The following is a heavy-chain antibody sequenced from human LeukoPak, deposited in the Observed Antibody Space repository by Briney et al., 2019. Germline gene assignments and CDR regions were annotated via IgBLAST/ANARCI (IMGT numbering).Heavy chain of an antibody. J-gene: IGHJ4*02. D-gene: IGHD6-19*01. CDR1: AFTLSSYW. Sequence: PGGSLRLSCAASAFTLSSYWMSWVRQAPGKGLEWVANIKQDGSEKYYVDSVKGRFTISRDKAKNSLYLQMNSLRAEDTAVYYCASGLGWLVDNWGQGTLVTVSS. V-gene: IGHV3-7*01. CDR2: IKQDGSEK. CDR3: ASGLGWLVDN.